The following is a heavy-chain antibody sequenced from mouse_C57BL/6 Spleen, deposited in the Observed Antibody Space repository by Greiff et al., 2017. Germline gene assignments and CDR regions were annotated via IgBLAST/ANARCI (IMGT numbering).Heavy chain of an antibody. CDR1: GYSITSGYY. Sequence: EVKLMESGPGLVKPSQSLSLTCSVTGYSITSGYYWNWIRQFPGNKLEWMGYISYDGSNNYNPSLKNRISITRDTSKNQFFLKLNSVTTEDTATYYCARGDWGYFDYWGQGTTLTVSS. CDR3: ARGDWGYFDY. V-gene: IGHV3-6*01. D-gene: IGHD4-1*01. CDR2: ISYDGSN. J-gene: IGHJ2*01.